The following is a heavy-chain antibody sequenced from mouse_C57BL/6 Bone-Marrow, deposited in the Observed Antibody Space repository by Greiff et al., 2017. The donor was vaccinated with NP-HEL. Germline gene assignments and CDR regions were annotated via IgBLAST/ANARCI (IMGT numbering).Heavy chain of an antibody. V-gene: IGHV5-17*01. Sequence: EVMLVESGGGLVKPGGSLKLSCAASGFTFSDYGIHWVRQAPAKGLGWVAYISSGSSTIYYADTVKGRFTISRDNAKNTLFLQMTSLRSEDTAMYYCARTLDYFDYWGQGTTLTVSS. CDR1: GFTFSDYG. D-gene: IGHD2-10*02. CDR2: ISSGSSTI. CDR3: ARTLDYFDY. J-gene: IGHJ2*01.